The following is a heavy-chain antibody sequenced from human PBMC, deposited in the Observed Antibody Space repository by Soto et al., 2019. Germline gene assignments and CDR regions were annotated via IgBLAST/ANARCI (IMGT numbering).Heavy chain of an antibody. J-gene: IGHJ4*02. CDR2: IYYSGST. CDR1: GGSISSYY. CDR3: ARLGGDFWSGYYTPPGYYFDY. D-gene: IGHD3-3*01. V-gene: IGHV4-59*01. Sequence: PSETLSLTCTVSGGSISSYYWSWIRQPPGKGLEWIGYIYYSGSTNYNPSLKSRVTISVDTSKNQFSLKLSSVTAADTAVYYCARLGGDFWSGYYTPPGYYFDYWGQGTLVTVSS.